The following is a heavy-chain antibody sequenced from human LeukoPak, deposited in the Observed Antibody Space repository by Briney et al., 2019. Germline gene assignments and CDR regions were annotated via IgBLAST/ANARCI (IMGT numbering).Heavy chain of an antibody. V-gene: IGHV4-30-4*08. J-gene: IGHJ6*03. D-gene: IGHD5-24*01. CDR1: GGSISSGDYY. CDR2: IYYSGST. CDR3: ARGQSSRDDYYYYMDV. Sequence: SQTLSLTCTVSGGSISSGDYYWSWIRQPPGKGLEWIGYIYYSGSTYYNPSLKSRVTISVDTSKNQFSLKLSSVTAADTAVYYCARGQSSRDDYYYYMDVWGKGTTVTVSS.